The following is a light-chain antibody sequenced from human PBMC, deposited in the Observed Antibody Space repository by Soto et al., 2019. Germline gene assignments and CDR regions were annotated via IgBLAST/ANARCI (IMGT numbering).Light chain of an antibody. CDR3: SSFAGGGNPVL. CDR2: EVT. V-gene: IGLV2-8*01. Sequence: QSALTQPPSASGSLGQSVTISCTGTSSDVGGYNYVSWHQQHPGKAPKVMIYEVTKRTQGVPDRFSGSKSGNTASLTVSGRQAADEDDYYYSSFAGGGNPVLLGGGTKVTVL. CDR1: SSDVGGYNY. J-gene: IGLJ2*01.